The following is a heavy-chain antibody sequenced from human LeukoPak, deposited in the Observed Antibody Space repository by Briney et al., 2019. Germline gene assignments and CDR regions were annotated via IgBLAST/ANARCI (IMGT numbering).Heavy chain of an antibody. CDR2: IYPGDSDT. CDR3: ARSPYGDYAYYYYGMDV. D-gene: IGHD4-17*01. V-gene: IGHV5-51*01. J-gene: IGHJ6*02. Sequence: GESLKISCKGSGYSFTSYWIGWVRQMPGKGLEWMGIIYPGDSDTRYSPSFQGQVTISADKSISTAYLQWSSLKASDTAMYYCARSPYGDYAYYYYGMDVWGQGTTVTVSS. CDR1: GYSFTSYW.